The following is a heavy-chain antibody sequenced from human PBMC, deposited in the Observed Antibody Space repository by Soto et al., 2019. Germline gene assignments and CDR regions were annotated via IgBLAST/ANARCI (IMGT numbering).Heavy chain of an antibody. CDR3: ARHRGFWFDP. CDR2: IYYSGST. V-gene: IGHV4-39*01. D-gene: IGHD3-16*01. CDR1: GGSISSSSYY. J-gene: IGHJ5*02. Sequence: SETLSLTCTVSGGSISSSSYYWGWIRQPPGKGLEWIGSIYYSGSTYYNPPLKSRVTISVDTSKNQFSLKLSSVTAADTAVYYCARHRGFWFDPWGQGTLVTVSS.